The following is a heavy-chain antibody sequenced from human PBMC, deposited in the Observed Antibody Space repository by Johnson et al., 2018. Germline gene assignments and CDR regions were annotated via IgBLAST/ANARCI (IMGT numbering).Heavy chain of an antibody. CDR3: ASITTRWYFIQPFPKNYSGLDV. CDR1: GGTFSSYA. CDR2: IIPIFGTA. J-gene: IGHJ6*02. Sequence: QVQLVQSGAELKKPGSSVKVSCKASGGTFSSYAISWVRQAPGQGLQWMGEIIPIFGTAKYAQRFQGKITITADESTSTAYMELSSLTSEDTAVYYCASITTRWYFIQPFPKNYSGLDVWGQGTTVSVSS. V-gene: IGHV1-69*12. D-gene: IGHD6-13*01.